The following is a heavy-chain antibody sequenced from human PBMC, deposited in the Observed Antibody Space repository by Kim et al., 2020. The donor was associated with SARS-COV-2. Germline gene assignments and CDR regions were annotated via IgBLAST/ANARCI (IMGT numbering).Heavy chain of an antibody. CDR2: IKSKTDGGTT. CDR3: TTLVIVDWYFDL. CDR1: GFTFSNAW. V-gene: IGHV3-15*01. Sequence: GGSLRLSCAASGFTFSNAWMSWVRQAPGKGLEWVGRIKSKTDGGTTDYAAPVKGRFTISRDDSKNTLYLQMNSLKTEDTAVYYCTTLVIVDWYFDLWGRGTLVTVSS. J-gene: IGHJ2*01. D-gene: IGHD3-16*02.